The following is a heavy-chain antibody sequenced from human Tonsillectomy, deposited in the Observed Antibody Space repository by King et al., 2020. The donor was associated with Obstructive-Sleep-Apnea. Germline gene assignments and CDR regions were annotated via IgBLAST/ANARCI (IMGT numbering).Heavy chain of an antibody. V-gene: IGHV4-59*08. CDR2: IYYSGST. Sequence: VQLQESGPGLVKPSETLSLTCTVSGGSISSYYWSWIRQPPGKGLEWIGYIYYSGSTNYNPSLKSRVTISVDTSKNQFSLKLSSVTAADTAVYYCARRRNYYDSSGYSEGFDYWGQGTLVTVSS. J-gene: IGHJ4*02. D-gene: IGHD3-22*01. CDR3: ARRRNYYDSSGYSEGFDY. CDR1: GGSISSYY.